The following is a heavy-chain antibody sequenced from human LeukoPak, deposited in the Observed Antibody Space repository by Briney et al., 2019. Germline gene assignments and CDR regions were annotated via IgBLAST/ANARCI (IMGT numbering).Heavy chain of an antibody. D-gene: IGHD6-25*01. CDR2: IFSGCGT. CDR3: ARDPGAAAGNLWS. J-gene: IGHJ5*02. V-gene: IGHV3-66*01. CDR1: GLTVSNNY. Sequence: PGGSLRLSCVVSGLTVSNNYMTWVRQAPGKGLEWVSLIFSGCGTYYADSVKGRFTISRDSSKNTSYLQMNSLRAEDTALYYCARDPGAAAGNLWSWGQGTLVTVSS.